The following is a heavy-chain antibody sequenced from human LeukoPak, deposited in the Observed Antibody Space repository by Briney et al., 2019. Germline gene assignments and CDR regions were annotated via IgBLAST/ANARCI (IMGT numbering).Heavy chain of an antibody. V-gene: IGHV3-48*01. J-gene: IGHJ4*02. D-gene: IGHD3-22*01. Sequence: GGSLRLSCEASGFTFSDYSMNWVRQAPGEGLEWLSYITSTSDTIYYADSVMGRFTSSRDNAKNSVYLQMNSLRAEDTAVYYCARSSGYPYFDYWGQGTLVTASS. CDR1: GFTFSDYS. CDR3: ARSSGYPYFDY. CDR2: ITSTSDTI.